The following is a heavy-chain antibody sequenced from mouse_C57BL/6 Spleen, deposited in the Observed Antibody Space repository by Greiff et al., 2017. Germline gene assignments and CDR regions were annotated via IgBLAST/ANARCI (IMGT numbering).Heavy chain of an antibody. J-gene: IGHJ1*03. CDR1: GFTFSGYA. D-gene: IGHD3-3*01. CDR2: ISDGGSYT. V-gene: IGHV5-4*03. Sequence: EVNVVESGGGLVKPGGSLKLSCAASGFTFSGYAMSWVRQTPEKRLEWVATISDGGSYTYYPDNVKGRFTISRDNAKNNLYLQMSHLKSEDTAMYYCARVGTGTAYFDVWGTGTTVTVSS. CDR3: ARVGTGTAYFDV.